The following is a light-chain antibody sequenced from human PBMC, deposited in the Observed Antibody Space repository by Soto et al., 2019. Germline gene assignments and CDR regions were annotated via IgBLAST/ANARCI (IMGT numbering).Light chain of an antibody. J-gene: IGLJ1*01. V-gene: IGLV2-14*01. CDR1: SSDIGSYNF. Sequence: QSVLTQPASVSGSPGQSITISCTGTSSDIGSYNFVSWYQQYPGKAPKLMIYGVTNRPSGVSDRFSGSKTGNTASLTISGLQGEDEAAYYCFSHRSGNSHVFGTGTKVTVL. CDR2: GVT. CDR3: FSHRSGNSHV.